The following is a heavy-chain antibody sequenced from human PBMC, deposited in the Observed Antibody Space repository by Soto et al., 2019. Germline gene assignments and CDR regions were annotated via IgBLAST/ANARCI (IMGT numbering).Heavy chain of an antibody. D-gene: IGHD3-10*01. CDR1: GGSFSSSSYY. Sequence: QLQLQESGPGLVKPSETLSLTCTVSGGSFSSSSYYWGWIRQPPGKGLEWIGTIYYSGTTYYNPSLKSRVTISVDTSKNQFSLKLSSVTAADTAVYSCARLVWFGEDYYFDYWGQGTLVTVSS. J-gene: IGHJ4*02. CDR2: IYYSGTT. CDR3: ARLVWFGEDYYFDY. V-gene: IGHV4-39*01.